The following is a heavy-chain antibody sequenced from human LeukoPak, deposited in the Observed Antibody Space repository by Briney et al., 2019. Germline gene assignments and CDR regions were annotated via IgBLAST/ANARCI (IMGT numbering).Heavy chain of an antibody. CDR3: TRDSQGSGTYSTDH. D-gene: IGHD3-10*01. Sequence: GGSLRLSRVASGFTFSSSWMSWVRQGPGKGPEGVANMNQDGSRKFYVDSVEGRFTISRDNAKNSLFLEMNGLRDEDTAVYYCTRDSQGSGTYSTDHWGQGTLVTVSS. V-gene: IGHV3-7*01. CDR2: MNQDGSRK. J-gene: IGHJ4*02. CDR1: GFTFSSSW.